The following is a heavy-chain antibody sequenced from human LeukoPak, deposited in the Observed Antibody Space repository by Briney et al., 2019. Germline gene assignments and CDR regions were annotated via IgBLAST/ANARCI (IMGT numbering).Heavy chain of an antibody. V-gene: IGHV3-7*01. CDR2: IKEDESEK. CDR3: ARDYATFDAFDI. J-gene: IGHJ3*02. Sequence: GGSLRLSCAASGFTFSSYWMSWVRQAPGKGLEWVANIKEDESEKYYRDSVKGRFTISRDNAKNSLYLQMNSLRAEDTAVYYCARDYATFDAFDIWGQGTMVTVSS. CDR1: GFTFSSYW. D-gene: IGHD3-16*01.